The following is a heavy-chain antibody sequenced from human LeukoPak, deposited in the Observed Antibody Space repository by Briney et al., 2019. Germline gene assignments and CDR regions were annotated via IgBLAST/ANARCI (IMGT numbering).Heavy chain of an antibody. D-gene: IGHD1-14*01. CDR1: GGCFSGYY. Sequence: SETLSLTCAVCGGCFSGYYWSWIRQPPGKGLEWIGEINHSGSTNYNPSLKSRVTISVDTSKNQFSLKLGSVTAADTAVYYCARAPLDRNFDYWGQGTLVTVFS. CDR3: ARAPLDRNFDY. V-gene: IGHV4-34*01. CDR2: INHSGST. J-gene: IGHJ4*02.